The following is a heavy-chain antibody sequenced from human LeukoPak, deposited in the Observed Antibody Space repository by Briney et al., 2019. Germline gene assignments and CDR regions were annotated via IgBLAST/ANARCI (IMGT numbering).Heavy chain of an antibody. Sequence: SQTLSLTCTVSGGSLSSGGYYWSWIRRHPGTGLEWLGYIYYSGSTYYNPSLKSRVTISVDTSKNQFSLKLSSVTAADTAVYYCARSVEDYSNYAPYYFDYWGQGTLVTVSS. J-gene: IGHJ4*02. CDR3: ARSVEDYSNYAPYYFDY. CDR2: IYYSGST. CDR1: GGSLSSGGYY. V-gene: IGHV4-31*03. D-gene: IGHD4-11*01.